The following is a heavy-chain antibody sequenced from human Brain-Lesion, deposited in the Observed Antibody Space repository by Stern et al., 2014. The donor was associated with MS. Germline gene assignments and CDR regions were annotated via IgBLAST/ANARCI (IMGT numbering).Heavy chain of an antibody. CDR1: GFTFRNYW. J-gene: IGHJ4*01. CDR2: IKQDGSEK. CDR3: ATEKPTPRYFDWLFDY. D-gene: IGHD3-9*01. Sequence: EVQLVQSGGGLVQPGGSLTLSCAASGFTFRNYWMSWVRQAPGKGLEWVANIKQDGSEKYYVGSVKGRFTISRDNAKNSLYLHMNSLRPEDTAVYYWATEKPTPRYFDWLFDYGGPGPLVTVPS. V-gene: IGHV3-7*01.